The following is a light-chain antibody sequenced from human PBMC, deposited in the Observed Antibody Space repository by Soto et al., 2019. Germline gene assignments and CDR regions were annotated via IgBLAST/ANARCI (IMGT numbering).Light chain of an antibody. CDR2: SAS. CDR1: QSVSRS. V-gene: IGKV3-15*01. J-gene: IGKJ4*01. CDR3: QQYDNWPLT. Sequence: EIVMTQSPATLSVSPGERATLSCRASQSVSRSVAWYQQKPGQAPRLLIYSASTRATAIPARFSGSGSGTEFTLTISSLQSEDFAVYYCQQYDNWPLTFGGGTKVEIK.